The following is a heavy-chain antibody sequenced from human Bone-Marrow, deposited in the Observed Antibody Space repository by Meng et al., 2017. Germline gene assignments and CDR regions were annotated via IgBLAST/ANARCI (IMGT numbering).Heavy chain of an antibody. J-gene: IGHJ5*02. CDR3: TRDLHNYDFWSGYYGRFDP. Sequence: SCKVSGYTLTELSMHWVRQAPGKGLEWVGFIRSKAYGGTTEYAASVKGRFTISRDDSKSIAYLQMNSLKTEDTAVYYCTRDLHNYDFWSGYYGRFDPWGQGTLVTVSS. V-gene: IGHV3-49*04. CDR1: GYTLTELS. D-gene: IGHD3-3*01. CDR2: IRSKAYGGTT.